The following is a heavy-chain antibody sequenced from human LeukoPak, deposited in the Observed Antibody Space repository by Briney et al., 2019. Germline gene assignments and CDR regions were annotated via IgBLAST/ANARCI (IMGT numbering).Heavy chain of an antibody. CDR2: ISSSSYI. Sequence: AGGSLRLSCAASGFTFSSYSMNWVRQAPGKGLEWVSSISSSSYIYYADSVKGRSTISRDNAKNSLYLQMNSLRAEDTAVYYCAREGIAAAGTYYYYGMDVWGKGTTVTVSS. CDR1: GFTFSSYS. CDR3: AREGIAAAGTYYYYGMDV. D-gene: IGHD6-13*01. J-gene: IGHJ6*04. V-gene: IGHV3-21*01.